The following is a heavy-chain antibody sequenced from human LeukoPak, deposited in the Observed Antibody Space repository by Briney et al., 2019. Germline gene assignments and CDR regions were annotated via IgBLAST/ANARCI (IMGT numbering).Heavy chain of an antibody. J-gene: IGHJ4*02. CDR3: PRAYNYGFDY. Sequence: SQTLSLTCAISGDSVSSNSAAWIWIRQSPSRGLEWLGRTYYRSTWYNDYAVSVKSRITINPDTSKTQFSLQLNSVTPEDTAIYYWPRAYNYGFDYWGQGTLVTVSS. V-gene: IGHV6-1*01. D-gene: IGHD5-18*01. CDR1: GDSVSSNSAA. CDR2: TYYRSTWYN.